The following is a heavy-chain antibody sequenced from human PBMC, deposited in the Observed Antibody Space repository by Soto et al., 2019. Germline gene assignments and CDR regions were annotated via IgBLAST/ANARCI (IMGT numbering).Heavy chain of an antibody. V-gene: IGHV3-23*01. D-gene: IGHD2-15*01. CDR2: ISGSGGST. CDR3: AKDLTIGYCSGGSCRSSYYYYGMDV. J-gene: IGHJ6*02. Sequence: PGGSLRLSCAASGFTFSSYAMSWVRQAPGKGLEWVSAISGSGGSTYYADSVKGRFTISRDNSKNTLYLQMNSLRAEDTAVYYCAKDLTIGYCSGGSCRSSYYYYGMDVWGQGTTVTVSS. CDR1: GFTFSSYA.